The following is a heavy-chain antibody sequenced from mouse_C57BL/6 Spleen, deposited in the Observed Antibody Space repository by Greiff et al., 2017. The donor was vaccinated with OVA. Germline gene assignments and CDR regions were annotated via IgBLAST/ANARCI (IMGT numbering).Heavy chain of an antibody. D-gene: IGHD1-1*01. CDR3: ARESYYGSKGYFDV. CDR1: GFTFSSYA. V-gene: IGHV5-4*01. J-gene: IGHJ1*03. CDR2: ISDGGSYT. Sequence: EVNVVESGGGLVKPGGSLKLSCAASGFTFSSYAMSWVRQTPEKRLEWVATISDGGSYTYYPDNVKGRFTISRDNAKNNLYLQMSHLKSEDTAMYYCARESYYGSKGYFDVWGTGTTVTVSS.